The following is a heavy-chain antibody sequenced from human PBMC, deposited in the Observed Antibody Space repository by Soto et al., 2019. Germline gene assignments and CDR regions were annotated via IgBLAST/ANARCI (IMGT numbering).Heavy chain of an antibody. Sequence: ASVKVSCKASGYSFTSYDINWVRQASGQGLEWKGWMNPNSGNTGYAQKLQGRVTMTRDTSTSTAYMELSSLRPEDTAVYYCARGLTRGHFDHWGQGTLVTVSS. D-gene: IGHD2-2*01. CDR2: MNPNSGNT. CDR3: ARGLTRGHFDH. V-gene: IGHV1-8*01. CDR1: GYSFTSYD. J-gene: IGHJ4*02.